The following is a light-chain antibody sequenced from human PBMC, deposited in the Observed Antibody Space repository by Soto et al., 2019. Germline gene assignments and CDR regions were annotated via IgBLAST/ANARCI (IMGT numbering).Light chain of an antibody. CDR3: QQRSNWPPTWT. V-gene: IGKV3-11*01. CDR1: QSVSSY. J-gene: IGKJ1*01. Sequence: EIVLTQSPGTLSLSPGERATFSCRASQSVSSYLAWYQQKPGQAPRLLIYDASNRATGIPARFSGSGSGTDFTLTISSLEPEDFAVYYCQQRSNWPPTWTFGQGTKVDI. CDR2: DAS.